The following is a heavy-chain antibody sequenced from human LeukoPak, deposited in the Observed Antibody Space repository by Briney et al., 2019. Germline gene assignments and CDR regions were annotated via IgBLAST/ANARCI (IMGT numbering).Heavy chain of an antibody. CDR1: EFTFSSHA. CDR3: ARGRGASV. J-gene: IGHJ4*02. CDR2: ISGSGGVT. Sequence: GGSLRLSCAASEFTFSSHAMSWVRQAPGKGLEWVSIISGSGGVTYYADSVKGRFTISRDNSKNTLYLQMNSLRAEDTAVYYCARGRGASVWGQGTLVTVSS. D-gene: IGHD1-26*01. V-gene: IGHV3-23*01.